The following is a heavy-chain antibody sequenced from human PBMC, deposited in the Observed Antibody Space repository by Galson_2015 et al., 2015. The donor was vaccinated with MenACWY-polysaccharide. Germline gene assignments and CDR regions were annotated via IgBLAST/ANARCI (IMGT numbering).Heavy chain of an antibody. CDR2: IWYDGSEY. Sequence: FLRLSCAASGYRFSSYGIHWVRQAPGRGLEWVAVIWYDGSEYYYGDSVEGRFTISRDNSKNMAYLQMNSLRAEDTALYYCARLQSKYLDVWGKGTTVTVSS. CDR1: GYRFSSYG. D-gene: IGHD4-11*01. V-gene: IGHV3-33*01. J-gene: IGHJ6*04. CDR3: ARLQSKYLDV.